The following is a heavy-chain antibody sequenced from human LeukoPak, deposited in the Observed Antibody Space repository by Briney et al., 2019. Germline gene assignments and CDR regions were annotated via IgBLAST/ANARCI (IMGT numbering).Heavy chain of an antibody. V-gene: IGHV3-23*01. CDR3: AKSSRGYVSSFDY. Sequence: GGSLRLSRAASGFTFSSYAMSWVRQAPGKGLEWVSAISGSGGSTYYADSVKGRFTISRDNSKNTLYLQMNSLRAEDTAVYYCAKSSRGYVSSFDYWGQGTLVTVSS. CDR2: ISGSGGST. D-gene: IGHD5-12*01. J-gene: IGHJ4*02. CDR1: GFTFSSYA.